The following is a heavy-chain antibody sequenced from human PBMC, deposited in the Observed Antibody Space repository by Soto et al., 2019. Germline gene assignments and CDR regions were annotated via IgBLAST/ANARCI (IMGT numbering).Heavy chain of an antibody. CDR2: XSXXTXXX. CDR1: GFTFTRYS. CDR3: ARESEDLTSNFDY. J-gene: IGHJ4*02. Sequence: PGGCLGLSCAASGFTFTRYSINWVRQAPGKGLEXVSXXSXXTXXXXXGXXXKGRFTISRDNAKKSLYLEMNSLRAEETAVYYCARESEDLTSNFDYWGQGTLVTVSS. V-gene: IGHV3-21*01.